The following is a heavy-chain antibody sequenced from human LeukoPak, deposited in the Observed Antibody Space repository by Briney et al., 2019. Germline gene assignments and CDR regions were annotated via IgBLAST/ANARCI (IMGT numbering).Heavy chain of an antibody. CDR1: GFSFSTYY. CDR2: ISSSSTYI. V-gene: IGHV3-21*01. CDR3: VRENHGSFDY. Sequence: GVSLRLSCAASGFSFSTYYVNWVRQAPGKGLEWVSCISSSSTYIYYADSVRGRFAISRDNAKNSLYLQMNSLRADDTAVYYCVRENHGSFDYWGQGSLVTVSS. D-gene: IGHD1-14*01. J-gene: IGHJ4*02.